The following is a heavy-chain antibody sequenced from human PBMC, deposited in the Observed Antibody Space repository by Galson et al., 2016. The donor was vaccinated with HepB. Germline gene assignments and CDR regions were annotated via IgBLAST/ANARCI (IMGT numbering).Heavy chain of an antibody. J-gene: IGHJ5*02. D-gene: IGHD6-13*01. CDR1: GFTLAGNA. CDR3: ARVVTPMAAANRGFGS. CDR2: ITPGSTYT. V-gene: IGHV3-21*01. Sequence: SLRLSCAASGFTLAGNAMTWARQAPGKGLEWVSSITPGSTYTHFADSVKGRFTISRDDAENSLYLHMNSLRAEDTALYYCARVVTPMAAANRGFGSWGQGTQVVVSS.